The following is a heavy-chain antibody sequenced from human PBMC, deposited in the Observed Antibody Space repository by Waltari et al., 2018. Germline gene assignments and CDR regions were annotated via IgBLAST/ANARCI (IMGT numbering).Heavy chain of an antibody. CDR2: INPNNGDT. CDR3: ARVSMVRGINYYYYMDV. Sequence: QVQLVQSGAEVKKPGASVQVSCKASGYTFTGYYIHWVRQAPGQGLEWMGWINPNNGDTNYAQKFQGRVTMTRDTSISTAFMELTGLRSDDTAVYYCARVSMVRGINYYYYMDVWGKGTTVSVSS. V-gene: IGHV1-2*02. D-gene: IGHD3-10*01. J-gene: IGHJ6*03. CDR1: GYTFTGYY.